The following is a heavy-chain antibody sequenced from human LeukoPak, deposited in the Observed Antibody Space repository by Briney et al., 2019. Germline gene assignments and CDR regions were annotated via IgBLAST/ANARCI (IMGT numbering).Heavy chain of an antibody. Sequence: GGSLRLSCAASGFTFSSYWMHWVRQAPGKGLVWDSRINSDGSSTSYADSVKGRFTISRDNAKNTLYLQMNSLRAEDTAVYYCARSKGCSGGSCSRRFDPRGQGTLVTVSS. D-gene: IGHD2-15*01. CDR2: INSDGSST. CDR1: GFTFSSYW. J-gene: IGHJ5*02. V-gene: IGHV3-74*01. CDR3: ARSKGCSGGSCSRRFDP.